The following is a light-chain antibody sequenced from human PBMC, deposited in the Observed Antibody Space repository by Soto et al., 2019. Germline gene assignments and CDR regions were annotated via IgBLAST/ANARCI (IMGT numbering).Light chain of an antibody. J-gene: IGKJ1*01. CDR3: QKYNKWPPLT. V-gene: IGKV3-15*01. CDR2: GAS. CDR1: QSVSSN. Sequence: EIVTTQSPATLSVSPGERATLSCRASQSVSSNLAWYQQKPGQAPRLLIYGASTRATGIPARFSGSGSGTEFTLTISSLQSEECAVYYCQKYNKWPPLTLGQGTKVDIK.